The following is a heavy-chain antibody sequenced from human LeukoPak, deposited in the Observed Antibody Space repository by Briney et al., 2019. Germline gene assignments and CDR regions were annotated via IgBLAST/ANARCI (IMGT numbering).Heavy chain of an antibody. J-gene: IGHJ4*02. V-gene: IGHV4-4*09. CDR2: IHTSGTT. CDR3: ATHGRRDGPFTY. CDR1: GGSISSYY. Sequence: TSSETLSLTCTVPGGSISSYYWSWIRQPPGKGLERVGNIHTSGTTNYNPSLQSRVTISVDTSKNPFSLNLNSVTAADTAVYYCATHGRRDGPFTYWGQGTLVTVSS. D-gene: IGHD5-24*01.